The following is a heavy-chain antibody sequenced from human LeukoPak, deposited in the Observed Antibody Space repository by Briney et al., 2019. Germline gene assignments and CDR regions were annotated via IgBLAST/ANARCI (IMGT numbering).Heavy chain of an antibody. Sequence: LSLTCTISGGSISNYYWNWVRQAPGKGLEWVGRSRNKANSYTTEYAASVKGRFTISRDDSKNSLYLQMNSLKTDDTAVYYCVRSVAAAGMGFDPWGQGTLVTVSS. J-gene: IGHJ5*02. CDR2: SRNKANSYTT. D-gene: IGHD6-13*01. CDR1: GGSISNYY. V-gene: IGHV3-72*01. CDR3: VRSVAAAGMGFDP.